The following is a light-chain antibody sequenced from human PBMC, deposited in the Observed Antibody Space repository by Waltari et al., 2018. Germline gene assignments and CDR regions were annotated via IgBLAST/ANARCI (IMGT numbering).Light chain of an antibody. V-gene: IGLV8-61*01. CDR3: SMYMGSGIWV. CDR1: SGSVSSTSY. CDR2: NGN. J-gene: IGLJ3*02. Sequence: QTVLTQEPSLSVSPGGTVTLTCALSSGSVSSTSYATWYQQPPGQAPRTLVYNGNGRSSGVPDRFSGSILGNKAALTISGAQADDESDYYCSMYMGSGIWVFGGGTKLTVL.